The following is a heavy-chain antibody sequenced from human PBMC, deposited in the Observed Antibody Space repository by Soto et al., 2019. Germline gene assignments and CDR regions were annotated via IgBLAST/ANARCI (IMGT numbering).Heavy chain of an antibody. CDR3: ARDRGQDEILEGCFDP. J-gene: IGHJ5*02. V-gene: IGHV1-46*01. CDR2: INPSGGST. D-gene: IGHD2-15*01. Sequence: GASVKVSCKASGYTFTSYYMHWVRQAHGQGLEWMGIINPSGGSTSYAQKFQGRVTMTRDTSTSTVYMELSSLRSEDTAVYYCARDRGQDEILEGCFDPWGQGTLVTVCS. CDR1: GYTFTSYY.